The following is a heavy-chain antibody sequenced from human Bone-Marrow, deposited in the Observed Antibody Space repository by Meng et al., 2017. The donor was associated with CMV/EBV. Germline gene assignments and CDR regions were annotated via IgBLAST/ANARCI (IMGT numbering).Heavy chain of an antibody. CDR1: GYSFTSYD. CDR3: ARGKYYYYYYGMDD. V-gene: IGHV1-8*03. J-gene: IGHJ6*02. Sequence: ASAKVSCKASGYSFTSYDINWVRQATGQGLEWMGWMNPNSGNTGYAQKFQGRVTITRNTSISTAYMELSSLRSEDTAVYYCARGKYYYYYYGMDDWGQGTTVTVSS. CDR2: MNPNSGNT.